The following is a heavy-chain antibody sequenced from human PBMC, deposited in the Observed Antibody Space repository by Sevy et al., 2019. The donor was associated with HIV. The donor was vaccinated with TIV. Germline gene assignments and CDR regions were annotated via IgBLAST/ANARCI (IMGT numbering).Heavy chain of an antibody. CDR2: ISYDGSNK. Sequence: GGSLRLSCAASGFTFSSYAMHWVRQAPGKGLEWVAVISYDGSNKYYADSVKGRFTISRDNSKNTLYLQMNSQRAEDTAVYYCARAATYYYDSSGHTGGAFDYWGQGTLVTVSS. J-gene: IGHJ4*02. D-gene: IGHD3-22*01. V-gene: IGHV3-30*04. CDR3: ARAATYYYDSSGHTGGAFDY. CDR1: GFTFSSYA.